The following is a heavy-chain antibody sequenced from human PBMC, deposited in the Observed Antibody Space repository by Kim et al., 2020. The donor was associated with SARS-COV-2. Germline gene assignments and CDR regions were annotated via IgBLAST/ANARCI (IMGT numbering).Heavy chain of an antibody. CDR1: GDTISSYT. V-gene: IGHV1-69*13. D-gene: IGHD2-15*01. CDR2: IIPLFGTV. J-gene: IGHJ5*02. Sequence: SVKVPCKAPGDTISSYTFNWRRQAPAQGLEWIRGIIPLFGTVKDAQKFQGRVTITADESTNTVYMGLSSLRSEDTALFYCARGDVVVESATPPDRWGQG. CDR3: ARGDVVVESATPPDR.